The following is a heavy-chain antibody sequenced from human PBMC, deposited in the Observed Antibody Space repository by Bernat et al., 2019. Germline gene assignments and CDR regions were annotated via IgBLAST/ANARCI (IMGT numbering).Heavy chain of an antibody. J-gene: IGHJ4*02. CDR1: GYTFTSYD. D-gene: IGHD3-9*01. Sequence: QVQLVQSGAEVKKPGASVKVSCKASGYTFTSYDIKWVRQATGQWLECMGIINPSGGSTSYAQKFQGRVTMTRDTCTSTVYMELSSLRCEDTAVNYVARGGDYDIVTGYFDYWSQGTLVTVS. CDR2: INPSGGST. V-gene: IGHV1-46*01. CDR3: ARGGDYDIVTGYFDY.